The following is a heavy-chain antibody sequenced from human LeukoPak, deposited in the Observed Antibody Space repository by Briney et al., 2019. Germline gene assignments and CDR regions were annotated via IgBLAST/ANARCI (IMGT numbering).Heavy chain of an antibody. V-gene: IGHV4-59*01. J-gene: IGHJ4*02. CDR1: DDSISDYY. CDR2: FHNSGTS. D-gene: IGHD2-8*02. CDR3: TRGAWWLIDY. Sequence: SETLSLTCIVSDDSISDYYRGWIRQPPGKGLEWIGYFHNSGTSTYNPSLKSRVTISADTSKNQFSLKLNSLTTADTAVYYCTRGAWWLIDYWGQGILVTVSS.